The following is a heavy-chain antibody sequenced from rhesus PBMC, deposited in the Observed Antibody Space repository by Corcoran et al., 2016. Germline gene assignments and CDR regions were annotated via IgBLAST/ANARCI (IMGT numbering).Heavy chain of an antibody. CDR3: ARADGSHP. D-gene: IGHD2-21*01. V-gene: IGHV4S19*01. J-gene: IGHJ4*01. CDR2: ISGRSGTT. Sequence: QVQLQESGPGLVKPSETLSLTCAVSGGSISSSNWWSWIRQPPGKRLEGIRFISGRSGTTYYTSSLESRVTISKDTAKNQFSLKLSSVTAADTAVYYCARADGSHPWGQGVLVTVSS. CDR1: GGSISSSNW.